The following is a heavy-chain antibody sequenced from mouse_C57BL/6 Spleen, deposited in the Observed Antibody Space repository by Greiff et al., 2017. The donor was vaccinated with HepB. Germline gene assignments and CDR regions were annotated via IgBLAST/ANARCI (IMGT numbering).Heavy chain of an antibody. D-gene: IGHD1-1*01. CDR2: ISYSGST. J-gene: IGHJ2*01. CDR3: ARGGSSLAFDY. CDR1: GYSITSGYD. V-gene: IGHV3-1*01. Sequence: EVKLMESGPGMVKPSQSLSLTCTVTGYSITSGYDWHWIRHFPGNKLEWMGYISYSGSTNYNPSLKSRISITHDTSKNHLFLKLNSVTTEATAAYYCARGGSSLAFDYWGQGTTLTVSS.